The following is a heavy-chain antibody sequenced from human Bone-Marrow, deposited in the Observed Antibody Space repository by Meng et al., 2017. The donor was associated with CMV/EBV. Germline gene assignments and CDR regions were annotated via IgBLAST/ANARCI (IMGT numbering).Heavy chain of an antibody. J-gene: IGHJ4*02. Sequence: WVRQAPGKGLEWVAVISYDGSNKYYADSVKGRFTISRDNSKNTLYLQMNSLRAEDTAVYYCATSSPVAAGSWTYYFDYWGQGTLVTVSS. CDR2: ISYDGSNK. D-gene: IGHD1-26*01. CDR3: ATSSPVAAGSWTYYFDY. V-gene: IGHV3-30-3*01.